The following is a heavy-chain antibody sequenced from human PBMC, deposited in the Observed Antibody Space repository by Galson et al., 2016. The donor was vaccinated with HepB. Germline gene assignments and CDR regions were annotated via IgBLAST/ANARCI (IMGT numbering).Heavy chain of an antibody. V-gene: IGHV1-69*06. J-gene: IGHJ6*02. CDR3: ARREGRYGSGSFYGMDV. CDR1: GGRFSNYI. Sequence: SVKVSCKASGGRFSNYIFSWVRRAPGQGLEWMGGIIVSFGRANYAPTFQGRVTISADKSTTTAYMELSALTLEDTATYYCARREGRYGSGSFYGMDVWGQGTTVIVSS. D-gene: IGHD3-10*01. CDR2: IIVSFGRA.